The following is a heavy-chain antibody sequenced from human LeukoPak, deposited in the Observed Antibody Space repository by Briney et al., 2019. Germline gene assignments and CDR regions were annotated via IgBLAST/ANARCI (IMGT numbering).Heavy chain of an antibody. D-gene: IGHD2-8*02. V-gene: IGHV4-59*01. CDR1: GGSISSYY. CDR3: AREGPRTGGIDY. Sequence: SETLSLTCTVSGGSISSYYWSWIRQPPGKGLEWIGYIYYSGSTNYNLSLKSRVTISVDTSKNQFSLKLSSVTAADTAVYYCAREGPRTGGIDYWGQGTLVTISS. CDR2: IYYSGST. J-gene: IGHJ4*02.